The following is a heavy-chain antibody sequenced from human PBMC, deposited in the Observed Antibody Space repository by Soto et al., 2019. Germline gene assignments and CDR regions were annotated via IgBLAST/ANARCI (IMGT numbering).Heavy chain of an antibody. CDR3: ARDRMVRGGKPPYYFDY. CDR2: INPNSGGT. J-gene: IGHJ4*02. V-gene: IGHV1-2*04. CDR1: GYTFTGYY. Sequence: QVQLVQSGAEVKKPGASVKVSCKASGYTFTGYYMHWVRQAPGQGLEWMGWINPNSGGTNYAQKFQGWVTMTRDTSISPAYMELSRLRSDDTAVYYCARDRMVRGGKPPYYFDYWGQGTLVTVSS. D-gene: IGHD3-10*01.